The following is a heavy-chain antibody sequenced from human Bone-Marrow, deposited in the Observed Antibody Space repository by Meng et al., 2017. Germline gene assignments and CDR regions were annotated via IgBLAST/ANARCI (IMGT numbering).Heavy chain of an antibody. D-gene: IGHD1-26*01. CDR1: GGTFSSYA. CDR3: ARDTGKVGVMGDY. V-gene: IGHV1-69*06. Sequence: QLQLEESGAEVKKPGSAVKVSCKASGGTFSSYAISWVRQAPGQGLEWMGGIIPIFGTANYAQKFQGRVTITAEKSTSTAYMELSSLRSEDTAVYYCARDTGKVGVMGDYWGQGTLVTVSS. CDR2: IIPIFGTA. J-gene: IGHJ4*02.